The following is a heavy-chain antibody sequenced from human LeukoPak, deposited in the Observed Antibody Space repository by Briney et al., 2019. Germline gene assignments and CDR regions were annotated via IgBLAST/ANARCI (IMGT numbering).Heavy chain of an antibody. V-gene: IGHV4-38-2*01. D-gene: IGHD6-25*01. Sequence: SETLSLTCAVSGYSISSGYYWGWIRQPPGKGLEWIGSIYHSGSTYYNPSLKSRVTISVDTSKNQFSLKLSSVPAADTAVYYCARRGNDAFDIWGQGTMVTVRS. CDR1: GYSISSGYY. CDR3: ARRGNDAFDI. J-gene: IGHJ3*02. CDR2: IYHSGST.